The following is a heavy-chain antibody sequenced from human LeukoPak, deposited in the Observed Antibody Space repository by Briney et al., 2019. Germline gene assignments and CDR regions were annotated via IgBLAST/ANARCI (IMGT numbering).Heavy chain of an antibody. V-gene: IGHV4-34*01. D-gene: IGHD3-22*01. CDR2: INHSGST. CDR3: AESNYDSSGYVDY. CDR1: GGSFSGYY. J-gene: IGHJ4*02. Sequence: SETLSLTCAVYGGSFSGYYWSWIRQPPGKGLEWIGEINHSGSTNYNPSPKSRVTISVDTSKNQFSLKLSSVTAADTAVYYCAESNYDSSGYVDYWGQGTLVTVSS.